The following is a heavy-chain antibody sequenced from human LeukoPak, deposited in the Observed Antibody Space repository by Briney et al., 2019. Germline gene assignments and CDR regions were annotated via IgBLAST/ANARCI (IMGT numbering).Heavy chain of an antibody. V-gene: IGHV3-30*02. J-gene: IGHJ4*02. CDR2: IRYDGSNK. CDR1: GFTFSSYG. CDR3: AKEKKYYYDSTGYPGYDY. D-gene: IGHD3-22*01. Sequence: GGSLRLSCTASGFTFSSYGMHWVRQAPGKGLEWVAFIRYDGSNKYYADSVKGRFTISGDNSKNTLYLQLNSLRAEETAVYYCAKEKKYYYDSTGYPGYDYWGQGTLVTVSS.